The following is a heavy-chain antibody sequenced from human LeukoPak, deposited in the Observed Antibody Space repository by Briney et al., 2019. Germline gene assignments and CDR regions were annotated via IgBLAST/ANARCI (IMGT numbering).Heavy chain of an antibody. V-gene: IGHV1-18*01. CDR1: GYTFTSYG. CDR2: ISAYNGNT. D-gene: IGHD2-15*01. Sequence: ASVKVSCKASGYTFTSYGISWVRQAPGQGLEWMGWISAYNGNTNYAQKLQGRVTMTTDTSTSTAYMELRSLRSDDTTVYYCARDGVCSGGSCYSDSWGQGTLVTVSS. J-gene: IGHJ4*02. CDR3: ARDGVCSGGSCYSDS.